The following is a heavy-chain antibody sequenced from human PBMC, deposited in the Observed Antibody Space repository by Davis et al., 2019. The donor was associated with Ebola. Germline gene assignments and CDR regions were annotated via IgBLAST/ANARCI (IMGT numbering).Heavy chain of an antibody. CDR1: GFTVSSNY. J-gene: IGHJ5*02. D-gene: IGHD4-17*01. Sequence: PGGSLRLSCAASGFTVSSNYMSWVRQAPGKGLEWVSVIYSGGSTYYADSVKGRFTISRDNSKNTLYLQMNSLRAEDTAVYYCAREDGADYGGFDPWGQGTLVTVSS. CDR3: AREDGADYGGFDP. CDR2: IYSGGST. V-gene: IGHV3-53*05.